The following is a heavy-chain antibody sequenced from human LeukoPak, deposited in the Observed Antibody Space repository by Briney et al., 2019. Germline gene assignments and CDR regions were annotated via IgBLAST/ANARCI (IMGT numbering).Heavy chain of an antibody. J-gene: IGHJ4*02. CDR3: ARGRGDSGYPWGFDY. Sequence: SETLSLTCAVYGGSFSGYYWSWIRQPPGEGLEWIGEINQSGSTNYNPSLKSRVTISADTSKNQFSLKLSSVTAADTAVYYCARGRGDSGYPWGFDYWGQGTLVTVSS. CDR1: GGSFSGYY. D-gene: IGHD5-12*01. CDR2: INQSGST. V-gene: IGHV4-34*01.